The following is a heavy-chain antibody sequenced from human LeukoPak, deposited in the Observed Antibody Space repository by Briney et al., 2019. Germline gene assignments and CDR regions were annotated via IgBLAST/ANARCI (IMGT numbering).Heavy chain of an antibody. J-gene: IGHJ4*02. V-gene: IGHV4-59*01. CDR2: IYYSGST. Sequence: SETLSLTCTVSGGSISSYYWSWIRQPAGKGLEWIGYIYYSGSTNYNPSLKSRVTISVDTSKNQFSLKLSSVTAADTAVYYCARGPFGRGAKNFDYWGQGTLVTVSS. CDR3: ARGPFGRGAKNFDY. D-gene: IGHD1-26*01. CDR1: GGSISSYY.